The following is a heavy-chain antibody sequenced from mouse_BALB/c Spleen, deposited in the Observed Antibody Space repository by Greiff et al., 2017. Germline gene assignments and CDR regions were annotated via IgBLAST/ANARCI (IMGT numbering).Heavy chain of an antibody. V-gene: IGHV2-6-7*01. J-gene: IGHJ1*01. D-gene: IGHD2-4*01. CDR1: GFSLTGYG. Sequence: QVQLKESGPGLVAPSQSLSITCTVSGFSLTGYGVNWVRQPPGKGLEWLGMIWGDGSTDYNSALKSRLSISKDNSKSQVFLKMNSLQTDDTARYYCARDQRDYHWYFDVWGAGTTVTVSS. CDR3: ARDQRDYHWYFDV. CDR2: IWGDGST.